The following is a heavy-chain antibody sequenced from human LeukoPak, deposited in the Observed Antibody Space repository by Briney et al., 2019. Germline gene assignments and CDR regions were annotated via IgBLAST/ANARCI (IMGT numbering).Heavy chain of an antibody. CDR2: IYYTGST. V-gene: IGHV4-39*01. D-gene: IGHD5-24*01. CDR3: ARHNREISTMGALHY. CDR1: SGSISSGFYY. Sequence: SETLSLTCTVSSGSISSGFYYWGWIRQPPGKGLEWMGTIYYTGSTYSNASLKSRVTISVDTSKNQFSLKLRSVTAADTAVYYCARHNREISTMGALHYWGQGTLVTVSS. J-gene: IGHJ4*02.